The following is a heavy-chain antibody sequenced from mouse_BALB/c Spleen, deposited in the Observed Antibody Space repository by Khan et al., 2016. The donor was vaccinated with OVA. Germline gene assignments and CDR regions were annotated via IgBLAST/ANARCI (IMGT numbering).Heavy chain of an antibody. D-gene: IGHD1-1*01. CDR3: ARHNYGPVAY. V-gene: IGHV5-9-3*01. J-gene: IGHJ3*01. Sequence: EVELVESGGDLVKPGGSLKLSCSASGFTFSTYAMSWVRQTPEKRLEWVATISSGGDNIYYPDSVTGRFTISRDNAKNTLYLQISGLRSEDTAMYYCARHNYGPVAYWGQGTLVTVSA. CDR2: ISSGGDNI. CDR1: GFTFSTYA.